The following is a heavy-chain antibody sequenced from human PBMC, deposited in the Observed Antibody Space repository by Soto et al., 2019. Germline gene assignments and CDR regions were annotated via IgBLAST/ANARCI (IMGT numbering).Heavy chain of an antibody. D-gene: IGHD2-2*01. CDR3: ASNCSSTSCYPDNWFDP. Sequence: ASVKVSFKASGGTFSSYAISWVRQAPGQGLEWMGGIIPIFGTANYAQKFQGRVTITADESTSTAYMELSSLRSEDTAVYYCASNCSSTSCYPDNWFDPWGQRTLVTVSS. J-gene: IGHJ5*02. CDR1: GGTFSSYA. V-gene: IGHV1-69*13. CDR2: IIPIFGTA.